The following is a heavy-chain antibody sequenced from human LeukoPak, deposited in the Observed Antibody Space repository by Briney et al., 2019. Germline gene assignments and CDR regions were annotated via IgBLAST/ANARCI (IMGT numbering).Heavy chain of an antibody. D-gene: IGHD3-3*01. CDR1: GFTFSSYS. J-gene: IGHJ4*02. CDR3: ARAPLSPYDFWGGPDY. CDR2: ISSSSSYI. Sequence: GGSLRLSCAASGFTFSSYSMNWVRQAPGKGLEWVSSISSSSSYIYYADSVKGRFTISRDNAKNSLYLQMNSLRAEDTAVYYCARAPLSPYDFWGGPDYWGQGTLVTVSS. V-gene: IGHV3-21*01.